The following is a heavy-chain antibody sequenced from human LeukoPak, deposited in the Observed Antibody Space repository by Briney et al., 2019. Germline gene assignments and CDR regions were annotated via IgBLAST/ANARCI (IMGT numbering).Heavy chain of an antibody. Sequence: GGSLRFSCAASGFTFSSYGMHWVRQAPGKGLEWVAVIWYDGSNKYYADSAKGRFTISRDNSKNTLYLQMNSLRAEDTAVYYCAREEDYDFWSGEVYGMDVWGQGTTVTVSS. V-gene: IGHV3-33*01. CDR1: GFTFSSYG. D-gene: IGHD3-3*01. CDR2: IWYDGSNK. CDR3: AREEDYDFWSGEVYGMDV. J-gene: IGHJ6*02.